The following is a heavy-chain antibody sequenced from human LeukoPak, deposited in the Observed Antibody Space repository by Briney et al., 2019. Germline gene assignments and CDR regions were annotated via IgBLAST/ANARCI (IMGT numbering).Heavy chain of an antibody. V-gene: IGHV4-38-2*02. CDR2: IYHSGNT. CDR1: NYSISSGYY. J-gene: IGHJ4*02. D-gene: IGHD6-19*01. Sequence: PSETLSLTCTVSNYSISSGYYWAWIRQPPGKGLEWIGNIYHSGNTYYNPSLKSRVTISVDTSKNQFSLKLSSVTAEDTAVYYCARRSGIAVAGAFDYWGQGTLVTVSS. CDR3: ARRSGIAVAGAFDY.